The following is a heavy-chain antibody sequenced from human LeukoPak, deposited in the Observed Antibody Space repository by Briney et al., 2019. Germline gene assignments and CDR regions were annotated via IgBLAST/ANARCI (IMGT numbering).Heavy chain of an antibody. CDR3: ARGGVGATRWGYNWFDP. CDR1: GGPISSYY. V-gene: IGHV4-59*01. D-gene: IGHD1-26*01. CDR2: IYYSGST. Sequence: SETLSLTCTVSGGPISSYYWSWIRQPPGKGLEWIGYIYYSGSTNYNPSLRSRVTISVDTSKNQFSLKLTSVTAADTAVYFCARGGVGATRWGYNWFDPWGQGTLVTVSS. J-gene: IGHJ5*02.